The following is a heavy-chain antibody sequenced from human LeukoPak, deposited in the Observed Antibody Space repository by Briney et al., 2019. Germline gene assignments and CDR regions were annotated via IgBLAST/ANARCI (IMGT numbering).Heavy chain of an antibody. Sequence: SETLSLTCTVSGGSISSYYWSWIRQPPGKGLEWIGYIYYSGSTNYNPSLKSRVTISVDTSKNQFSLKLSSVTAADTAVYYCASASRAVADCGAFDIWGQGTMVTVSS. CDR2: IYYSGST. CDR3: ASASRAVADCGAFDI. CDR1: GGSISSYY. V-gene: IGHV4-59*01. J-gene: IGHJ3*02. D-gene: IGHD6-19*01.